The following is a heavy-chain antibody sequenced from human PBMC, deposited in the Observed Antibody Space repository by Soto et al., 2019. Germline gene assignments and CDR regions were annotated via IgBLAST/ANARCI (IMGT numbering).Heavy chain of an antibody. Sequence: GESLKISCRGSGCSFTSYWISGVPQMPGKGLEWMGIIYPGDSDTKYSPSLQGQVTISADTSISTAYLQWTSLKASDTAMYYCARSRRGAYSSGWYSPSGYYNYGIDVWGQGTKVTVSS. V-gene: IGHV5-51*01. CDR1: GCSFTSYW. D-gene: IGHD6-19*01. CDR2: IYPGDSDT. CDR3: ARSRRGAYSSGWYSPSGYYNYGIDV. J-gene: IGHJ6*02.